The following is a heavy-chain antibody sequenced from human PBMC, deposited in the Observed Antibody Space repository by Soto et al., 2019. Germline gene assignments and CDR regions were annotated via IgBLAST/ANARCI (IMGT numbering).Heavy chain of an antibody. CDR1: GGSFSTYG. CDR2: VIPMSRTR. Sequence: QVHLVQSGAAVKKPGSSVNISCKSSGGSFSTYGISWLRQAPGQGLEWLGTVIPMSRTRNYAQRFQGRVTITATESTNIAYMELSGLIFEDTAIYYCARTGGRLQGIDYGGQGTLVTVSS. V-gene: IGHV1-69*18. D-gene: IGHD5-12*01. CDR3: ARTGGRLQGIDY. J-gene: IGHJ4*02.